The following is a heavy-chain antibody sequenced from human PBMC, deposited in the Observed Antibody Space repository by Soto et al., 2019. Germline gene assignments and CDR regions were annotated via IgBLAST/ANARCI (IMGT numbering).Heavy chain of an antibody. CDR1: GFSLSTSGVG. CDR3: AHLYGYSGPLDY. CDR2: IYWDDDK. D-gene: IGHD5-12*01. J-gene: IGHJ4*02. Sequence: QITLKESGPTLVKPTQTLPLTCTFSGFSLSTSGVGGGWIRQPPGKALVWIALIYWDDDKRYSPSLKTRLTITKDTSKNQVVLTMTNLDTVDTATYYCAHLYGYSGPLDYWGQGTLVTVSS. V-gene: IGHV2-5*02.